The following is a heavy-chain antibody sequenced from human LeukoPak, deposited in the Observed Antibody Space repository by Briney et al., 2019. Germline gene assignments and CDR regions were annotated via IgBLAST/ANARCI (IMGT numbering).Heavy chain of an antibody. CDR2: IWNDGSKE. D-gene: IGHD2-2*01. J-gene: IGHJ4*02. CDR3: ARDDCSSPSCYGY. V-gene: IGHV3-33*01. CDR1: GFNFRFYG. Sequence: GGSLRLSCAASGFNFRFYGMHWVRQAPGKGLESVAVIWNDGSKESYADSVKGRFTISRDNSMNTLYLQMNSLRVEDTAVYYCARDDCSSPSCYGYWGQGTLVAVSS.